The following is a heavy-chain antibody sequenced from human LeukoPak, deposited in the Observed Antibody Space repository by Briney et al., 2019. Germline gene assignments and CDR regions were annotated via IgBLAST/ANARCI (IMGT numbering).Heavy chain of an antibody. CDR2: INPNSGDT. V-gene: IGHV1-2*04. CDR3: ARGLLRMVGATNTFDY. CDR1: GYTFTGYY. D-gene: IGHD1-26*01. J-gene: IGHJ4*02. Sequence: PRASVKVSCKASGYTFTGYYMHWVRQAPGQGLEWMGWINPNSGDTNYAQKFQGWVSMTRDTSVATAYMELSRLRSDDTAVYYCARGLLRMVGATNTFDYWGQGTLVTVSS.